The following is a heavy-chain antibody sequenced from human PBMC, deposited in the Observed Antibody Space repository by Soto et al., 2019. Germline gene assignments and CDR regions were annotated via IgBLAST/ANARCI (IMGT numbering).Heavy chain of an antibody. CDR2: ISYDETSK. V-gene: IGHV3-30-3*01. D-gene: IGHD1-1*01. J-gene: IGHJ5*02. CDR1: GFTFSSYP. Sequence: QVQLVESGGGVVQSGRSLRLSCAASGFTFSSYPMHWVRQAPGKGLEWVAVISYDETSKYYADSVKGRFTISRDNSKNTLYLQMNSLRAEDTAVYYCVRCRGTGDGSNLGYNWLDPWGQGTLVTVSS. CDR3: VRCRGTGDGSNLGYNWLDP.